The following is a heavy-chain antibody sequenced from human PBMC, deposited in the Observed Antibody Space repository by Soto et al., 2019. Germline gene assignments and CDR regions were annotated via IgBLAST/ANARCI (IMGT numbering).Heavy chain of an antibody. V-gene: IGHV1-18*01. D-gene: IGHD3-9*01. J-gene: IGHJ6*02. CDR3: ARNPMRHYDIFRRYYGMDV. CDR2: ISAYNGNT. CDR1: GYTFTNYG. Sequence: ASVKVSCKASGYTFTNYGISWVRQAPGQGLEWMGWISAYNGNTNYAQKLQGRVTMTTDTSTSTAYMELRSLRSDDTAVYYCARNPMRHYDIFRRYYGMDVWGQGTTVTVS.